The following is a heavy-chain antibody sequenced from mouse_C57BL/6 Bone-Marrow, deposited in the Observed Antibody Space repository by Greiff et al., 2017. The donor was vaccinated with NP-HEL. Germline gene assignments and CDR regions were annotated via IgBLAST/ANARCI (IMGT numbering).Heavy chain of an antibody. J-gene: IGHJ4*01. CDR1: GYTFTSYW. D-gene: IGHD2-5*01. CDR3: AREDPLLYSNYDAMDY. CDR2: IDPNSGGT. V-gene: IGHV1-72*01. Sequence: QVQLQQPGAELVKPGASVKLSCKASGYTFTSYWMHWAKQRPGRGLEWIGRIDPNSGGTKYNEKFKSKATLTVDKPSSTAYMQLSSLTSEDSAVYYCAREDPLLYSNYDAMDYWGQGTSVTVSS.